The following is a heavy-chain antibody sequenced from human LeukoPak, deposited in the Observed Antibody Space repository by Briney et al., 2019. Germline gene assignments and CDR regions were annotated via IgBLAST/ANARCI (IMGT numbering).Heavy chain of an antibody. Sequence: ASVKVSCKASGYSFSSYDISWVRQAPGQGLEWMGRINTYNGNTDYAQKLQGRVTMTTETSTTTAYMELKTLRSDDSAVYYCARGEGALDAFDIWGQGTMVIVSS. CDR2: INTYNGNT. CDR1: GYSFSSYD. V-gene: IGHV1-18*01. CDR3: ARGEGALDAFDI. J-gene: IGHJ3*02.